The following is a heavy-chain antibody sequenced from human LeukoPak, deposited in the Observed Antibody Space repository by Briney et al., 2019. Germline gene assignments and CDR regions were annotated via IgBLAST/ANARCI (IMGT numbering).Heavy chain of an antibody. CDR2: ISWNSGSI. D-gene: IGHD3-16*01. V-gene: IGHV3-9*01. CDR1: GFTFDDYA. Sequence: GGSLRLSCAASGFTFDDYAMHWVRQAPGKGLEWVSGISWNSGSIGYADSVKGRFTISRDNAKNSLYLQMNSLRAEDTAVYYCARDQGGVGYWGQGTLVTVSS. J-gene: IGHJ4*02. CDR3: ARDQGGVGY.